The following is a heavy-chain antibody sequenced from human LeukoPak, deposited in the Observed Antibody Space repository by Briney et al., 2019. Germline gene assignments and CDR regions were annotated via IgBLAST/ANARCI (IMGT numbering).Heavy chain of an antibody. J-gene: IGHJ4*02. CDR1: GFTFSSYG. Sequence: SGGSLRLSCAASGFTFSSYGMSWVRQAPGKGLEWVSAISGSGGSTYYADSVKGRFTISRDNAKNSLYLQMNSLRAEDTAVYYCARRGYSSRTYYFDYWGQGTLVTVSS. CDR2: ISGSGGST. V-gene: IGHV3-23*01. D-gene: IGHD6-13*01. CDR3: ARRGYSSRTYYFDY.